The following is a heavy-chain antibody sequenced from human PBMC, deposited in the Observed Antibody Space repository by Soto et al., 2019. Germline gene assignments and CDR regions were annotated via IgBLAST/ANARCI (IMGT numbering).Heavy chain of an antibody. Sequence: GASVKVSCKASGYTFTSYDINWVRQATGQGLEWMGWMNPNSGNTGYAQKFQGRVTMTRNTSISTAYMELSSLRSEDTAVYYCARGGYSYGFGYYCYGMDVWGQGTTVTVSS. CDR2: MNPNSGNT. J-gene: IGHJ6*02. V-gene: IGHV1-8*01. D-gene: IGHD5-18*01. CDR3: ARGGYSYGFGYYCYGMDV. CDR1: GYTFTSYD.